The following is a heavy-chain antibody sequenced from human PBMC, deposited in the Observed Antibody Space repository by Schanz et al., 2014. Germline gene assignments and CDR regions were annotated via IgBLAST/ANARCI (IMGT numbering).Heavy chain of an antibody. J-gene: IGHJ6*03. V-gene: IGHV3-33*08. CDR2: VWSDRNTK. Sequence: QVQLVESGGGLVQPGGSLRLSCAASGFTFSRFGMHWVRQAPGKGPEWVALVWSDRNTKYYVDSVKGRFTISRDNSMNTLHLQMDGLRVEDTAVYYCARDAVALVPEYFMDVWGKGTPVTVSS. D-gene: IGHD2-15*01. CDR1: GFTFSRFG. CDR3: ARDAVALVPEYFMDV.